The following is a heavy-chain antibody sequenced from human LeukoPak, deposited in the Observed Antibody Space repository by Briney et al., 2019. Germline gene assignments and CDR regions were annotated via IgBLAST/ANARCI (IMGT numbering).Heavy chain of an antibody. V-gene: IGHV3-11*01. CDR1: GFTFSDYY. CDR3: ARENSGYDSAFDI. CDR2: ISSSGSTI. D-gene: IGHD5-12*01. Sequence: GGSLRLSCAASGFTFSDYYMSWIRQAPGKGLEWVSYISSSGSTIYYADSVKSRFTISRDNAKNSLYLQMNSLRAEDTAVYYCARENSGYDSAFDIWGQGTMVTVSS. J-gene: IGHJ3*02.